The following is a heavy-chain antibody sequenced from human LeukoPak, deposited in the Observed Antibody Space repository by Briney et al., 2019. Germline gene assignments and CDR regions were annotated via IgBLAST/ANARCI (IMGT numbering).Heavy chain of an antibody. Sequence: GGSMRLSCAASGFTFSSYWMHWVRQAPGKGLVWVSRINSDGSSTSYADSVKGRFTISRDNAKNTLYLQMNSLRAEDTAVYYCARAGTGYYDFWSGYYTSVYFDYWGQGTLVTVSS. D-gene: IGHD3-3*01. J-gene: IGHJ4*02. V-gene: IGHV3-74*01. CDR2: INSDGSST. CDR1: GFTFSSYW. CDR3: ARAGTGYYDFWSGYYTSVYFDY.